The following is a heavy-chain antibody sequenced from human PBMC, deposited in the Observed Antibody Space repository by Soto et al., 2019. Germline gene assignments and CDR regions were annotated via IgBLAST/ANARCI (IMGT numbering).Heavy chain of an antibody. D-gene: IGHD4-17*01. CDR1: GFSFSTYG. V-gene: IGHV3-33*08. CDR3: ARDLNYGLFDY. Sequence: PGGSLRLSCAASGFSFSTYGMHWVRLAPGKGLEWVAVVSSDGNKKYYADSVKGRFTISRDNAKNSLYLQMNNLRAEDTAVYYCARDLNYGLFDYWGQGTLVTVSS. CDR2: VSSDGNKK. J-gene: IGHJ4*02.